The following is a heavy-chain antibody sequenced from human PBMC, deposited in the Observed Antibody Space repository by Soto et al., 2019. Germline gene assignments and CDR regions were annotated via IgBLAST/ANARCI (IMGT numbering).Heavy chain of an antibody. CDR3: VRDGAGAYGLAWFGP. Sequence: QVQLHESGPGLVKPSQTLSLSCTVSGDSISRGGYYWNWIRQHPRKGLEWIGYIYHSGSTNYNPSPTSRVTISVDTSKNQLSLELTNVPAAATAVYYCVRDGAGAYGLAWFGPWGQGTLVTVSS. J-gene: IGHJ5*02. D-gene: IGHD2-21*01. CDR1: GDSISRGGYY. CDR2: IYHSGST. V-gene: IGHV4-31*03.